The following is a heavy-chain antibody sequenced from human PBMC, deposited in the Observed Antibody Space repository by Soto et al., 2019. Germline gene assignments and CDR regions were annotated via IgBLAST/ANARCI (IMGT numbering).Heavy chain of an antibody. J-gene: IGHJ4*02. CDR2: ITHSSDGS. CDR1: GFTFPTYA. V-gene: IGHV3-23*01. Sequence: EVQLLESGGDLVQPGGSLRLSCAASGFTFPTYAVTWVRRAPGKGLEWVSTITHSSDGSYYADSVMGRFTISRDNSKNTLYLQMSGLRAEDTAVYYCARGGPRDGYRDLDYWGQGTQVTVSS. CDR3: ARGGPRDGYRDLDY. D-gene: IGHD5-18*01.